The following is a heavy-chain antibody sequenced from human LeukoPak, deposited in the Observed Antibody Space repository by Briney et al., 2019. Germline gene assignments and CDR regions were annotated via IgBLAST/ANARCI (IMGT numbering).Heavy chain of an antibody. D-gene: IGHD3-22*01. Sequence: GGSLRLSCAASGFTFSSYAMSWVRQAPGKGLEWVSAISGSGGSTYYADSVKGRFTISRDNAKNSLHLQMNSLRAEDTAVYYCARVRYDSSGYYFADYWGQGTLVTVSS. CDR1: GFTFSSYA. CDR3: ARVRYDSSGYYFADY. J-gene: IGHJ4*02. CDR2: ISGSGGST. V-gene: IGHV3-23*01.